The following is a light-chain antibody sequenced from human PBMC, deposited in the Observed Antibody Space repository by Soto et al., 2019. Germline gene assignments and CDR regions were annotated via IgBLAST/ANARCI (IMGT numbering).Light chain of an antibody. CDR2: GNS. CDR1: SSNIGAGYD. J-gene: IGLJ2*01. CDR3: QSYDRSLSGVV. Sequence: QSVLTQPPSVSGAPGQRVTISCTGSSSNIGAGYDVHWYQQLPGTAPKLLIYGNSNRPSGVPDRFSGSKSGTSASLAITGLQAADEADYYCQSYDRSLSGVVFGGGTKLTVL. V-gene: IGLV1-40*01.